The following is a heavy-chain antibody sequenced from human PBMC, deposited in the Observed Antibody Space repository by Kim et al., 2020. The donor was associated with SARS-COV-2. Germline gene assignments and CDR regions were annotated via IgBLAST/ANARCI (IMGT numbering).Heavy chain of an antibody. D-gene: IGHD2-2*01. CDR1: GGTFSSYA. CDR2: IIPIFGTA. CDR3: ARDGHIVVVPVFLRGPFDP. Sequence: SVKVSCKASGGTFSSYAISWVRQAPGQGLEWMGGIIPIFGTANYAQKFQGRVTITADESTSTAYMELSSLRSEDTAVYYCARDGHIVVVPVFLRGPFDPWGQGTLVTVSS. J-gene: IGHJ5*02. V-gene: IGHV1-69*13.